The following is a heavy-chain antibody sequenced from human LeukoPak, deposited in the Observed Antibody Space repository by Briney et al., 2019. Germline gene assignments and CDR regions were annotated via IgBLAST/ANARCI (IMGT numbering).Heavy chain of an antibody. D-gene: IGHD6-6*01. J-gene: IGHJ4*02. V-gene: IGHV4-39*01. CDR2: IYYSGST. CDR1: GGSISSSSYY. Sequence: SETLSLTCTVSGGSISSSSYYWGWIRQPPGKGLEWIGSIYYSGSTYYNPSLKCRVTISVDTSKNQFSLKLSSVTAADTAVYYCARHSSSSFDYWGQGTLVTVSS. CDR3: ARHSSSSFDY.